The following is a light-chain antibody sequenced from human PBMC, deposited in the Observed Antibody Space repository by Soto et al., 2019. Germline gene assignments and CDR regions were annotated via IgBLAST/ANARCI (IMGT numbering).Light chain of an antibody. V-gene: IGKV1-39*01. CDR1: QSINTY. CDR2: GIF. Sequence: DIQMTQSPSSLSASVGDRVTITCRASQSINTYLNWYQQKPGKAPKLLTYGIFSFQRGVTLRFSGSGSWTDFTRTISSLQPEDFTNDYCQPSYSTPPTFGQGTKVEIK. J-gene: IGKJ2*01. CDR3: QPSYSTPPT.